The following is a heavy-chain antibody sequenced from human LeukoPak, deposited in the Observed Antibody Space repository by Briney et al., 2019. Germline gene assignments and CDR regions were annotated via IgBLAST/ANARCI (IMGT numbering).Heavy chain of an antibody. D-gene: IGHD1/OR15-1a*01. J-gene: IGHJ6*02. Sequence: SETLSLTCTVSGGSISSYYWSWIRQPPGKGLEWIGYIYYSGSTNYNPSLKSRVTISVDTSKNQFSLKLSSVTAADTAVYYCARVGKYNWNMLGTDYYHGMDVWGQGTTVTVSS. V-gene: IGHV4-59*01. CDR2: IYYSGST. CDR3: ARVGKYNWNMLGTDYYHGMDV. CDR1: GGSISSYY.